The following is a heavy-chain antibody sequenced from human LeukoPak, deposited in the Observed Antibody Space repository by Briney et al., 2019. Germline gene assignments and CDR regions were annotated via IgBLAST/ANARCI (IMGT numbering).Heavy chain of an antibody. CDR1: GFTFDDYG. CDR2: INWNGGST. V-gene: IGHV3-20*04. D-gene: IGHD2-15*01. J-gene: IGHJ5*02. Sequence: GGSLRLSCAASGFTFDDYGMSWVRQAPGKGLEWVSGINWNGGSTGYADSVKGRFTISRDNAKNSLYLQMNSLRAEDTALYYCARDVGYCSGGSCQEWFDPWGQGTLVTVSS. CDR3: ARDVGYCSGGSCQEWFDP.